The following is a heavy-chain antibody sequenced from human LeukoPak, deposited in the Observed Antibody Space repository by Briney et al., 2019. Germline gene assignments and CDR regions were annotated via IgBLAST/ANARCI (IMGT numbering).Heavy chain of an antibody. D-gene: IGHD3-10*01. CDR3: AIFTMVRGPAPARNMNWFDP. V-gene: IGHV1-46*01. Sequence: ASVKVSCKASGYTFTSYYMHWVRQAPGQGLEWMGIINPSGGSTSYAQKFQGRVTMTRDTSTSTVYIELSSLRSEDTAVYYCAIFTMVRGPAPARNMNWFDPWGQGTLVTVSS. CDR2: INPSGGST. J-gene: IGHJ5*02. CDR1: GYTFTSYY.